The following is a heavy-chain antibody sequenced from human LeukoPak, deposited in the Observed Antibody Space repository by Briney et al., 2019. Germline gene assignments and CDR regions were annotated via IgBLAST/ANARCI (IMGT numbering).Heavy chain of an antibody. V-gene: IGHV3-74*01. J-gene: IGHJ4*02. CDR2: VKGDGGFT. CDR1: GFTFSDYA. CDR3: VRDGDDFNFDY. D-gene: IGHD5-24*01. Sequence: GGSLRLSCAASGFTFSDYAMSWVRQAPGKGLVWVSRVKGDGGFTNYADSVYGRFTISRDNAKNTLYLHMHSLRAEDTAVYYCVRDGDDFNFDYWGQGSLVTVSS.